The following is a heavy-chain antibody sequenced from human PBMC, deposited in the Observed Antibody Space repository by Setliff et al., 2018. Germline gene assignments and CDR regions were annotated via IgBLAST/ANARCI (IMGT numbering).Heavy chain of an antibody. CDR3: ASNYDIHLYNWFDP. J-gene: IGHJ5*02. CDR2: INPSSGRT. D-gene: IGHD3-9*01. Sequence: RASVKVSCKASGYTFTSHYMHWVRQAPGLGLEWMGTINPSSGRTSYAQKFQGRVTMTRDTSTSTVYMDMSSLRSEDTAVYYCASNYDIHLYNWFDPWGQGTLVTVSS. V-gene: IGHV1-46*01. CDR1: GYTFTSHY.